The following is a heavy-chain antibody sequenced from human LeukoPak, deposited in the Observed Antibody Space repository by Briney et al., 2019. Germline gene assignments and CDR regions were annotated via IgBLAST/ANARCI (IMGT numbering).Heavy chain of an antibody. CDR2: IGGYNGDT. D-gene: IGHD3-16*01. Sequence: ASVKVSCKASGYTFTSYGISWVRQAPGQGLEWMGWIGGYNGDTNYAQKLQGRVTMTTDTSTTTAYMELRSLRSDDTAVYYCARGLAAPKGLGIEYWGQGTLVTVSS. CDR1: GYTFTSYG. J-gene: IGHJ4*02. V-gene: IGHV1-18*01. CDR3: ARGLAAPKGLGIEY.